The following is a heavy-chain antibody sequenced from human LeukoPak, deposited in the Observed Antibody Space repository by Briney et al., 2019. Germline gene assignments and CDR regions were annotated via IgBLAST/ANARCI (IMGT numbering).Heavy chain of an antibody. J-gene: IGHJ4*02. CDR1: GFTFSNYW. Sequence: GGSLRLSCAASGFTFSNYWMVWFRQAPGKGLEWLGNIRQDGEEKNYLDSVEGRFTFSRDNAKNSLYLQMDSLRAEDTAVYYCARGTLAAPGADYWGQGTLVRVSS. CDR3: ARGTLAAPGADY. CDR2: IRQDGEEK. D-gene: IGHD6-13*01. V-gene: IGHV3-7*01.